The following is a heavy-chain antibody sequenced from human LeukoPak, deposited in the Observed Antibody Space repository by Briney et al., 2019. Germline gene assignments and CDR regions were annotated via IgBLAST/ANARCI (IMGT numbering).Heavy chain of an antibody. J-gene: IGHJ5*02. CDR1: GGSISSYY. CDR3: ARAFGIVGATDWFDP. D-gene: IGHD1-26*01. Sequence: SETLSLTCTVSGGSISSYYWNWIRQPAGKGLEWIGRIYTSGSTNYNPSLKSRITISVDTSKNQFSLRLSSVSAADTAVFYCARAFGIVGATDWFDPWGQGTLVTVSS. CDR2: IYTSGST. V-gene: IGHV4-4*07.